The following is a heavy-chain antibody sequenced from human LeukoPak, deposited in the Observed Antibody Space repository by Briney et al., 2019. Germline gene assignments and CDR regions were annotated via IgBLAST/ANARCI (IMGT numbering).Heavy chain of an antibody. D-gene: IGHD6-13*01. Sequence: SETLSLTCAVYGGSFSGYSWSWIRQPPGKGLEWIGYIYHSGSTYYNPSLKSRVTISVDRSKNQFSLKLSSVTAADTAVYYCARGSSSWYQGSFDPWGQGTLVTVSS. CDR3: ARGSSSWYQGSFDP. CDR1: GGSFSGYS. J-gene: IGHJ5*02. CDR2: IYHSGST. V-gene: IGHV4-30-2*01.